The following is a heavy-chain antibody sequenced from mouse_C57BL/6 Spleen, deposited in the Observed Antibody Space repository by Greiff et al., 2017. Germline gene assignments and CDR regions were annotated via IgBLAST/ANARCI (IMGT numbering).Heavy chain of an antibody. V-gene: IGHV1-69*01. CDR1: GYTFTSYW. CDR2: IDPSDSYT. CDR3: ARSYDYGVDY. D-gene: IGHD2-4*01. J-gene: IGHJ2*01. Sequence: QVQLQQPGAELVMPGASVKLSCKASGYTFTSYWMHWVKQRPGQGLEWIGEIDPSDSYTNYNQKFKGKSTLTVDKSSSTAYMQLSSLTSEDSAVYYCARSYDYGVDYWGQGTTLTVSS.